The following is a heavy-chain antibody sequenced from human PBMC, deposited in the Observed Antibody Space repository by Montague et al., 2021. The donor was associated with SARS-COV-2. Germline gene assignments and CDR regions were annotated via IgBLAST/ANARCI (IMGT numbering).Heavy chain of an antibody. Sequence: SETLSLTCTVSGGSISSNYCCWIRQPPGKGLEWIGYMYYSGSSNXKPSLKSRGTLSVSTSKNQFFLTLSSVTAAATAAYYCASAFDLWVDGTLVAISTASPKSLFTLPVNTSNNPYTLNHSSVRDVRTAVYYCARDVDYWGQGTLVTVSS. CDR1: GGSISSNY. V-gene: IGHV4-59*13. D-gene: IGHD3/OR15-3a*01. CDR2: MYYSGSS. J-gene: IGHJ4*02. CDR3: ASAFDLWVDGTLVAISTASPKSLFTLPVNTSNNPYTLNHSSVRDVRTAVYYCARDVDY.